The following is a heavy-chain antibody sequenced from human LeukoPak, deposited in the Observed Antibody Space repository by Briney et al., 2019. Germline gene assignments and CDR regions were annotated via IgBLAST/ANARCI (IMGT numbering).Heavy chain of an antibody. V-gene: IGHV3-13*04. D-gene: IGHD3-10*01. J-gene: IGHJ3*02. Sequence: PGGSLRLSCAASGFTFISYDMHWVRQPTGKGLEWVSGIDTAGGTYYAGSVKGRFTISRENAKNSLSLQMNSLRAGDTAVYYCAGRRYGLGSYSDAFDIWGQGTMVTVSS. CDR2: IDTAGGT. CDR3: AGRRYGLGSYSDAFDI. CDR1: GFTFISYD.